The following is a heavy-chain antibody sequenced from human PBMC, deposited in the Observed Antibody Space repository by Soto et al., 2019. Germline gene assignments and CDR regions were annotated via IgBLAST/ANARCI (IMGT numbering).Heavy chain of an antibody. Sequence: EVQLVESEGGLVQRGGSLRLSCAASGFTFDYYWMHWVRQAPGQGLVWVAHIQNDGSRTTYADSVKGRFTISRDNAKNTMDLQRNSLGAEDTAVYYCARGNLGGFDLWGQGTTVTVSS. CDR2: IQNDGSRT. V-gene: IGHV3-74*01. J-gene: IGHJ3*01. CDR3: ARGNLGGFDL. CDR1: GFTFDYYW. D-gene: IGHD4-4*01.